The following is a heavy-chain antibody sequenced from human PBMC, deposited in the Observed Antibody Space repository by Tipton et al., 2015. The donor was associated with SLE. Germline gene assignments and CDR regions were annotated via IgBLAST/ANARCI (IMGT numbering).Heavy chain of an antibody. CDR2: ISDGSST. V-gene: IGHV3-74*03. Sequence: QLVQSGGGLVQPGGSLRLSCAASGFTFTNSWMHWVRQAPGKGLVWVSRISDGSSTTYADSVRGRFTISRDNAKNTLYLQMNSLRAEDTAVYYCAKDILSGSYYADFQHWGQGTLVTVSS. CDR3: AKDILSGSYYADFQH. J-gene: IGHJ1*01. D-gene: IGHD1-26*01. CDR1: GFTFTNSW.